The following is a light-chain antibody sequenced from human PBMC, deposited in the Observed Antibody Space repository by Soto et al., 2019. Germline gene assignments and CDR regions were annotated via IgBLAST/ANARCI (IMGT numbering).Light chain of an antibody. J-gene: IGKJ1*01. V-gene: IGKV1-5*03. CDR3: KHYNSYSEG. CDR1: QTISSW. Sequence: DIQITQSPSTLSRSLADRFTITCRSSQTISSWLAWYHKKPGKAPKLLIYKAYTLKSGVPSRFSGSGSGTEFPLTISRLQPDDFLTYYCKHYNSYSEGFGQGTKVDI. CDR2: KAY.